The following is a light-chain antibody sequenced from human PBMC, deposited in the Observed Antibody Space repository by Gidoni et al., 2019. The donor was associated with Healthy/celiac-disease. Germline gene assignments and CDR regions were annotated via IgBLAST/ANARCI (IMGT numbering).Light chain of an antibody. J-gene: IGKJ5*01. V-gene: IGKV1-9*01. Sequence: IQLTQSPSYLSASVGDRVTITCRASQGISSYLAWYQQKPGKAPKLLIYAASTLQSGVPSRFSGSGSGTDFTLTISSLQPEDFATYYCQQLNSYPITFGQVTRLEIK. CDR3: QQLNSYPIT. CDR1: QGISSY. CDR2: AAS.